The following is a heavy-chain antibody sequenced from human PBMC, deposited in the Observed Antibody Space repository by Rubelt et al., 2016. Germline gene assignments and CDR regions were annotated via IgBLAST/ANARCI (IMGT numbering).Heavy chain of an antibody. J-gene: IGHJ4*02. CDR2: IDPSDSYT. CDR3: ARLLQLWPFDY. V-gene: IGHV5-10-1*03. D-gene: IGHD5-18*01. Sequence: EVQLVQSGAEVKKPGESLRISCKGSGYSFTSYWISWVRQMPGKGLEWMGRIDPSDSYTNYSPSCQGHITTSTEKTISTAYLQWSSLRASDTAMYYCARLLQLWPFDYWGQGTLVTVSS. CDR1: GYSFTSYW.